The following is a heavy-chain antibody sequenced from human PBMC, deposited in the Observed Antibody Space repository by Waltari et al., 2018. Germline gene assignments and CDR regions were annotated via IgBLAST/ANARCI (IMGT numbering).Heavy chain of an antibody. J-gene: IGHJ4*02. CDR3: ARGSGVDY. D-gene: IGHD7-27*01. CDR1: VLTFNTYV. CDR2: ISDGGGII. Sequence: EVQLLTSGGGLVQSGGSLRLSCAASVLTFNTYVMYWDRQAPGKGPEWVSSISDGGGIINYAGSVKGRFTISRDNSKNTLYLQINSLRAEDTAVYYCARGSGVDYWGQGTLVTISS. V-gene: IGHV3-23*01.